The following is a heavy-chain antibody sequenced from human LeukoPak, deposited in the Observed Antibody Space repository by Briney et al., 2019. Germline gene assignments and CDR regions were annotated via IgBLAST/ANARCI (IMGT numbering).Heavy chain of an antibody. CDR3: ARVRRDFWSGYYSYYYGMDV. J-gene: IGHJ6*02. D-gene: IGHD3-3*01. CDR2: ISYDGSNK. Sequence: QPGRSLRLSCAASGFTFSSYAMHWVRQAPGKGLEWVAVISYDGSNKYYADSVKGRFTISRDNSKNTLYLQMNSLSAEDTAVYYCARVRRDFWSGYYSYYYGMDVWGQGTTVTVSS. CDR1: GFTFSSYA. V-gene: IGHV3-30-3*01.